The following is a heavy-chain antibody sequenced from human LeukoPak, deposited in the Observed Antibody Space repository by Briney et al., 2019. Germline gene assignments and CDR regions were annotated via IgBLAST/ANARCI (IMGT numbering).Heavy chain of an antibody. V-gene: IGHV3-9*01. D-gene: IGHD3-10*01. CDR3: FCVGDTYWLDP. CDR2: ISWNSGSI. CDR1: GFTFDDYA. Sequence: GGSLRLSCAASGFTFDDYAMHWVRQAPGKGLEWVSGISWNSGSIGYADSVKGRFTISRDNAKNSPYLQMNSLRAEDTALYYCFCVGDTYWLDPWGQGTLVTVSS. J-gene: IGHJ5*02.